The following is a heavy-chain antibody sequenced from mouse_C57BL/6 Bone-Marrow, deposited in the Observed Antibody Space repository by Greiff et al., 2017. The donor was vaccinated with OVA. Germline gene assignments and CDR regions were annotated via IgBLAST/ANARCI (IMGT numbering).Heavy chain of an antibody. D-gene: IGHD2-1*01. V-gene: IGHV14-4*01. J-gene: IGHJ3*01. CDR1: GFNIKDDY. CDR2: IDPENGDT. CDR3: TTLHGNYQAWFAY. Sequence: EVQLQQSGAELVRPGASVKLSCTASGFNIKDDYMHWVKQRPEQGLEWIGWIDPENGDTEYASKFQGKATITADTSSNTAYLQLSSLTSEDTAVYYCTTLHGNYQAWFAYWGQGTLVTVSA.